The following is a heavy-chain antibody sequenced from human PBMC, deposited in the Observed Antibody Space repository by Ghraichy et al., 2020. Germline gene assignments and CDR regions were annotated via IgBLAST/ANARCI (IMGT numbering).Heavy chain of an antibody. CDR2: TYSSEYI. CDR1: GGSIISYY. Sequence: SENLSLTCSVSGGSIISYYWSWFRQPAGKGLEWIGRTYSSEYIDYHPSLSGRATISVDTSKNQVSLKLSSVTAADTAIYYCAREVVFLPAGQKIDYFDFWGRGVQVTVSS. D-gene: IGHD1-14*01. CDR3: AREVVFLPAGQKIDYFDF. J-gene: IGHJ4*02. V-gene: IGHV4-4*07.